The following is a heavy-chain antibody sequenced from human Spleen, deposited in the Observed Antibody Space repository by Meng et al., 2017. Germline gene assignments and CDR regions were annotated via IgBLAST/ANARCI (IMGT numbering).Heavy chain of an antibody. CDR2: TSRDGSDT. CDR3: ARDKSHYDGSSGWFDP. CDR1: GFTISTYW. V-gene: IGHV3-74*01. Sequence: EVQLVESGGGLVQPGGSLRLSWVASGFTISTYWLHWVRQAPGKGLVWVSRTSRDGSDTVYADSVKGRFTISRDNSKNTLYLQMDSLRAEDTAVYYCARDKSHYDGSSGWFDPWGQGTLVTVSS. D-gene: IGHD1-26*01. J-gene: IGHJ5*02.